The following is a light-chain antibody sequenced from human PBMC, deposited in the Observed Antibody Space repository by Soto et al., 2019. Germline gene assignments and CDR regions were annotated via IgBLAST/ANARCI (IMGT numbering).Light chain of an antibody. Sequence: QAVVTQPPSASGTPGQRVTISCSGSSSNIGGNPVNWYQQLPGTAPKLLIYTNNQRPSGVPDRFSGSKSGTSASLAISGLQSEDEADYYCAAWDDSLNGYVFGTGTKLTVL. V-gene: IGLV1-44*01. CDR3: AAWDDSLNGYV. CDR2: TNN. CDR1: SSNIGGNP. J-gene: IGLJ1*01.